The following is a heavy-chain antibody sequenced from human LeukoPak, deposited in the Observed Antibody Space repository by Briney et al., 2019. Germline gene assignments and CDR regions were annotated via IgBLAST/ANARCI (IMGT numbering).Heavy chain of an antibody. CDR2: ISGSDTST. Sequence: PGGSLRLSCAASGFSFSVYEMHGVRQAPGRGLEWIADISGSDTSTYYADSVKGRFTISRDNAKNSLYLQMNRLRVEDTAVYHCTTLTVASNFDYWGQGTLVTVSS. CDR3: TTLTVASNFDY. D-gene: IGHD6-19*01. J-gene: IGHJ4*02. CDR1: GFSFSVYE. V-gene: IGHV3-48*03.